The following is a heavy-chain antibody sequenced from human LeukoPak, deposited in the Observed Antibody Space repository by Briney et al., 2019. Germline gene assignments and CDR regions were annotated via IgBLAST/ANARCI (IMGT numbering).Heavy chain of an antibody. Sequence: ASVKVSCKASGYTFTGYYMHWVRQAPGQGLEWMGWINPNSGGTNYAQKFQGRVTMTRDTSISTAYMELSRLRSDDTGVYYCARSIVLRYFDWLLRNDFFLAYWGQGTLVTVSS. V-gene: IGHV1-2*02. CDR2: INPNSGGT. CDR1: GYTFTGYY. D-gene: IGHD3-9*01. J-gene: IGHJ4*02. CDR3: ARSIVLRYFDWLLRNDFFLAY.